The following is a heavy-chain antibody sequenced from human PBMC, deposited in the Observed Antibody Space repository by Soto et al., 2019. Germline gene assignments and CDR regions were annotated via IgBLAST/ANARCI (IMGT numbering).Heavy chain of an antibody. V-gene: IGHV2-5*02. CDR3: ARSLWFGELL. D-gene: IGHD3-10*01. J-gene: IGHJ4*02. CDR2: IYWDDDR. CDR1: GFSLSTRGVG. Sequence: QITLKESGPPLVKPTQTLTLTCSFSGFSLSTRGVGVGWIRQPPGKALEWLALIYWDDDRRYSPSLKSRLTITKDTSKHQVVLTMTNMDPVDTATYYCARSLWFGELLWGQGTLVTVSS.